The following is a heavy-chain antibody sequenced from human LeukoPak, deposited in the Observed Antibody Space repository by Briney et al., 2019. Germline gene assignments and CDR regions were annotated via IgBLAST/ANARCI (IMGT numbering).Heavy chain of an antibody. Sequence: PSETLSLTCTVSGDSMSRFFWSWIRQPPGRGLEWIGSMRYSGDTKYNPSLKSRVSLSIDTSNQQFSLRLSSVTAADTAMYYCTRDLELERNRWNYFESWGQGTLVTVSS. J-gene: IGHJ4*02. CDR2: MRYSGDT. V-gene: IGHV4-59*01. CDR1: GDSMSRFF. CDR3: TRDLELERNRWNYFES. D-gene: IGHD1-1*01.